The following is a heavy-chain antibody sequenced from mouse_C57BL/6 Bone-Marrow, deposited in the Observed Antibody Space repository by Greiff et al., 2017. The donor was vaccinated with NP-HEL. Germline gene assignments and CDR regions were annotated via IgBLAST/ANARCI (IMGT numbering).Heavy chain of an antibody. CDR1: GFTFSSYA. V-gene: IGHV5-9-1*02. Sequence: EVMLVESGEGLVKPGGSLKLSCAASGFTFSSYAMSWVRQTPEKRLEWVAYISSGGDYIYYADTVKGRFTISRDNARNTLYLQMSSLKSEDTAMYYCTRDSYYPWFAYWGQGTLVTVSA. CDR2: ISSGGDYI. J-gene: IGHJ3*01. D-gene: IGHD2-10*01. CDR3: TRDSYYPWFAY.